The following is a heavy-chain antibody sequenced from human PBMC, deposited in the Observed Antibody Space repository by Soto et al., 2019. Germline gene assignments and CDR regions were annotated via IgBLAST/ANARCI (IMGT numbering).Heavy chain of an antibody. Sequence: SGPTLVNPTQTLTLTCSFSGFSLSTDGVGIGWIRQPPGKGLEWLALIFWDGDRRHNPPLKSRLTITTDTSKTQVVLTMTNMDPVDTATYYCAHSLRRASCGGGNCYFFDFWGQGTPVTVSS. CDR2: IFWDGDR. D-gene: IGHD2-21*01. J-gene: IGHJ4*02. V-gene: IGHV2-5*02. CDR1: GFSLSTDGVG. CDR3: AHSLRRASCGGGNCYFFDF.